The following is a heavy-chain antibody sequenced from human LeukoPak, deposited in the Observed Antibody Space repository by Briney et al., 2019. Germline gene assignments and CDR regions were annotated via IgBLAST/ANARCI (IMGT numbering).Heavy chain of an antibody. CDR3: ARDEAHDYGDYEWRY. CDR2: IYYSGST. D-gene: IGHD4-17*01. CDR1: GGSISSSSYY. V-gene: IGHV4-39*07. J-gene: IGHJ4*02. Sequence: SETLSLTCTVSGGSISSSSYYWGWIRQPPGKGLEWIGSIYYSGSTYYNPSLKSRVTISVDTSKNQFSLKLSSVTAADTVVYYCARDEAHDYGDYEWRYWGQGTLVTVSS.